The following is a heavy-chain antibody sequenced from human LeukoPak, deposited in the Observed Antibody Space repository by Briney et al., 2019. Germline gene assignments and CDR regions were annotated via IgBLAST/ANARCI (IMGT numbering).Heavy chain of an antibody. CDR1: GFTFSSYW. Sequence: PGGSLRLSCAASGFTFSSYWMSWVRQSPGKGLEWVSYIRSSSSIIHYADSVKGRFTISRDNAKSSLYLQMNSLRDEDTAVYYCARNLYDFLTGFDSWGQGTLVTVSS. V-gene: IGHV3-48*02. D-gene: IGHD3-9*01. J-gene: IGHJ4*02. CDR3: ARNLYDFLTGFDS. CDR2: IRSSSSII.